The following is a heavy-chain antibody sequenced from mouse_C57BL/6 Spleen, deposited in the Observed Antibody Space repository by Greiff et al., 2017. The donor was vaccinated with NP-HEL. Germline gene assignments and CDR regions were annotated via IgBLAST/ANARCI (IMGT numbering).Heavy chain of an antibody. D-gene: IGHD2-12*01. CDR3: ARSFYTDYAMDY. Sequence: VQVVESGAELVRPGASVKLSCKASGYTFTDYYINWVKQRPGQGLEWIARIYPGSGNTYYNEKFKGKATLTAEKSSSTAYMQLSSLTSEDSAVYFCARSFYTDYAMDYWGQGTSVTVSS. V-gene: IGHV1-76*01. CDR1: GYTFTDYY. CDR2: IYPGSGNT. J-gene: IGHJ4*01.